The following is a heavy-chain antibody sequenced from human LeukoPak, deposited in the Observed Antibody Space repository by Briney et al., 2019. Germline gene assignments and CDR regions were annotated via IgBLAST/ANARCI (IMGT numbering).Heavy chain of an antibody. Sequence: PSETLSLTCTVSGGSISSYYWSWIRQPPGKGLEWIGYIYYSGSTNYNPSLKSRVTISVDTSKNQFSPKLSSVTAADTAVYYCARHLPSIAARGPFDYWGQGTLVTVSS. CDR2: IYYSGST. V-gene: IGHV4-59*08. CDR3: ARHLPSIAARGPFDY. J-gene: IGHJ4*02. D-gene: IGHD6-6*01. CDR1: GGSISSYY.